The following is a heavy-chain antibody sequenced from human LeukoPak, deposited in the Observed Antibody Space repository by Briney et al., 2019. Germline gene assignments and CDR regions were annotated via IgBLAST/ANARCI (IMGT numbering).Heavy chain of an antibody. CDR1: GFTFSSYW. J-gene: IGHJ4*02. D-gene: IGHD6-6*01. CDR2: INKDGSVQ. CDR3: ARIGYSSSSLDL. Sequence: PGGSLRLSCAASGFTFSSYWMTWVRQAPGKGLEWVANINKDGSVQYYVDSVKGRFTISRDNAKNSAYLQMNSLRAEDTAIYNCARIGYSSSSLDLWGRGTLVTVSS. V-gene: IGHV3-7*03.